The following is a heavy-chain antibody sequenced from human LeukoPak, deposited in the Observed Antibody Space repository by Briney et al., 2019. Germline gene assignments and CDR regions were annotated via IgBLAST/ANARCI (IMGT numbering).Heavy chain of an antibody. D-gene: IGHD3-10*01. CDR3: ARAYYYGSGTFDI. CDR2: IYYTGGT. Sequence: SETLSLTCTVSGGSISSSGYYWAWIRQPPGKGLEWIGYIYYTGGTYYNPSLKSRVTISVDTSKNQFSLKLTSVTAADTAVYYCARAYYYGSGTFDIWGQGTMVTVSS. CDR1: GGSISSSGYY. V-gene: IGHV4-61*08. J-gene: IGHJ3*02.